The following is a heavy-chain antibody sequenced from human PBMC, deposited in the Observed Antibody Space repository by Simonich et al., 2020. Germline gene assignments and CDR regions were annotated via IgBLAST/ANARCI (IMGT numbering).Heavy chain of an antibody. CDR1: GFTFSSYA. CDR2: ISYEGSNK. V-gene: IGHV3-30*07. Sequence: QVQLVESGGGVVQPGRSLRLSCAASGFTFSSYAMHWVRQAQGKGVGGVAVISYEGSNKYYAASVKGRFTISRDNSKNTLYLQMNSLRAEDTAVYYCAREGAGNDAFDIWGQGTMVTVSS. D-gene: IGHD1-26*01. CDR3: AREGAGNDAFDI. J-gene: IGHJ3*02.